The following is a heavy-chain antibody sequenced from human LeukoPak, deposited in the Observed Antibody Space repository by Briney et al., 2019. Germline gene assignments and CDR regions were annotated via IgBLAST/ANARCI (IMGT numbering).Heavy chain of an antibody. CDR1: GFTFSSYS. Sequence: GGSLRLSCAASGFTFSSYSMNWVRQAPGKGLEWVSSISSSSSYIYYADSVKGRFTISRDNAKNSLYLQMNSLRAEDTAVYYCAKYRSAAGTFHYGMDVWGQGTTVTVSS. CDR3: AKYRSAAGTFHYGMDV. V-gene: IGHV3-21*01. D-gene: IGHD6-13*01. CDR2: ISSSSSYI. J-gene: IGHJ6*02.